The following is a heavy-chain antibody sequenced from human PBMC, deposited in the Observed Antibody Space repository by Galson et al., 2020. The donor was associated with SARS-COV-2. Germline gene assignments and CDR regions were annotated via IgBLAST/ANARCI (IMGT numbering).Heavy chain of an antibody. CDR2: ISYDGSNK. D-gene: IGHD1-26*01. Sequence: GGSLRLSCVASGFNFSTYAMHWVRQAPGKGLEWVAVISYDGSNKYYVDSVKGRFTISRDNSKNTLYLQMNSLRAEDTAVYYCARVPGGSYYHAFDIWGQGTMVTVSS. V-gene: IGHV3-30*01. CDR1: GFNFSTYA. J-gene: IGHJ3*02. CDR3: ARVPGGSYYHAFDI.